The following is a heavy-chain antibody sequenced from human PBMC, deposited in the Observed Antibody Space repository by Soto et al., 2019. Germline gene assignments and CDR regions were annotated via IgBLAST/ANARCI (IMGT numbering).Heavy chain of an antibody. CDR3: ATHYDFWSGYSFDY. Sequence: GGSLRLSCAASGFTFSSYAMSWVRQAPGKGLEWVSAISGSGGSTYYADSVKGRFTISRDNSKNTLYLQMNSLRAEDTAVYYCATHYDFWSGYSFDYWDQGTLVTVSS. CDR1: GFTFSSYA. D-gene: IGHD3-3*01. CDR2: ISGSGGST. V-gene: IGHV3-23*01. J-gene: IGHJ4*02.